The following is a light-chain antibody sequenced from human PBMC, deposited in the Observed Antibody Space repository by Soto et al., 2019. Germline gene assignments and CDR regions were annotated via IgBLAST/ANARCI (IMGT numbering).Light chain of an antibody. CDR2: GAS. V-gene: IGKV3-15*01. J-gene: IGKJ1*01. CDR3: QQYNDWPRT. Sequence: ELVMTQSPATLSVSPGERATLSCRASQSVSSYLAWYQQKPGQAPRLLIYGASTRATGIPARFSGSRSGTVGTITISSLQSEDGAIYDGQQYNDWPRTFGQGTKVEIK. CDR1: QSVSSY.